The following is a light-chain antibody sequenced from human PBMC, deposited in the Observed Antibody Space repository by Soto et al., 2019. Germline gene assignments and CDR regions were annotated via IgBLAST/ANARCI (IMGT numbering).Light chain of an antibody. CDR1: QGIGTW. CDR3: QHATSFPIT. CDR2: AAS. Sequence: DIQMTQAPSSVFASVGDRVTITCRASQGIGTWLAWYQQKPGKAPSLLIYAASTLHSGVPSRLTGRGSGTDFTLTISSLQPEDSATYYCQHATSFPITFGQGTRLEIK. J-gene: IGKJ5*01. V-gene: IGKV1D-12*01.